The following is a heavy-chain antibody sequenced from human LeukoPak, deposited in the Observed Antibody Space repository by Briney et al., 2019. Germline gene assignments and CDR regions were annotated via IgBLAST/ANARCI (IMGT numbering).Heavy chain of an antibody. Sequence: GGSLRLSCAASGFTFSSYGMHWVRQAPGKGLEWVAVIWYDGSNKYYADSVKGRFTISRDNSKNTLYLQMNSLRAEDTAVYYCARDQWSGSYRPPYYYGMDVWGQGTTVTVSS. V-gene: IGHV3-33*01. D-gene: IGHD1-26*01. CDR1: GFTFSSYG. J-gene: IGHJ6*02. CDR2: IWYDGSNK. CDR3: ARDQWSGSYRPPYYYGMDV.